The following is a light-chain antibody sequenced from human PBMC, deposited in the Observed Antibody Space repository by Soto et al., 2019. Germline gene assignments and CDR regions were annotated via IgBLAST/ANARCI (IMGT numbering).Light chain of an antibody. CDR2: LNSDGSH. CDR1: SGHSSYA. J-gene: IGLJ1*01. V-gene: IGLV4-69*01. CDR3: QTWGTRIHYV. Sequence: QLVLTQSPSASASLGPSVKITCTLSSGHSSYAIAWHQQQPEKGPRYLMKLNSDGSHSQGDESPDRFSGSSSAAERYVTVSRLPAEEEADYCGQTWGTRIHYVFGTGTKLTVL.